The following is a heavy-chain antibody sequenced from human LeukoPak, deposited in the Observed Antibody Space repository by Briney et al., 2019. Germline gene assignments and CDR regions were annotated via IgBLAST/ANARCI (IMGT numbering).Heavy chain of an antibody. CDR1: GGTFSSYA. V-gene: IGHV1-69*13. CDR3: ARDAGGQQLRARFYGMDV. D-gene: IGHD6-13*01. Sequence: ASVKVSCKASGGTFSSYAISWVRQAPGQGLEWMGGIIPIFGTANYAQKFQGRVTITADESTSTAYVELSSLRSEDTAVYYCARDAGGQQLRARFYGMDVWGQGTTVTVSS. CDR2: IIPIFGTA. J-gene: IGHJ6*02.